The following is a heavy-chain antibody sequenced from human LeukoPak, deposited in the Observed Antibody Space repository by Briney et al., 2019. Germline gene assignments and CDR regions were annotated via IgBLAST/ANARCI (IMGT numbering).Heavy chain of an antibody. CDR3: ARRVGRQWLYLRPEYFDY. CDR1: GGSTSSYY. J-gene: IGHJ4*02. D-gene: IGHD6-19*01. CDR2: MYYSGST. V-gene: IGHV4-59*01. Sequence: SETLSLTCTVSGGSTSSYYCSWIRQPPGKGREWIGYMYYSGSTHYNPSVKCRVTISVDTSKNQFSLELSSLTAADTAVYYCARRVGRQWLYLRPEYFDYWGQGTLVTVSS.